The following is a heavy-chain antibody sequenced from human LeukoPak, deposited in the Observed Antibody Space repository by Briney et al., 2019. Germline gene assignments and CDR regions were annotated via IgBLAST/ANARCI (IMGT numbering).Heavy chain of an antibody. D-gene: IGHD6-13*01. CDR3: ARSVSSSWSWWFDP. Sequence: PGGSLRLSCAASGFTFDDYGMSWVRQAPGKGLEWVSGINWNGGSTGYADSVKGRFTISRDNAKNSLYLQMNSLRAEDTALYHCARSVSSSWSWWFDPWSQGTLVTVSS. CDR2: INWNGGST. V-gene: IGHV3-20*01. J-gene: IGHJ5*02. CDR1: GFTFDDYG.